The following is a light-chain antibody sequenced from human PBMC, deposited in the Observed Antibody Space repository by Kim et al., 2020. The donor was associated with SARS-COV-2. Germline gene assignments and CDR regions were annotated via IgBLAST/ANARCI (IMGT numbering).Light chain of an antibody. V-gene: IGLV3-19*01. CDR3: NSRDNTANHLI. Sequence: GQTVRITCQGDSLRNYYATCYQQKPGQTPVLVFFGNNNRPSGIPDRFSGSSSGSTASLTITEAQAEDEADYYCNSRDNTANHLIFGGGTQLTVL. J-gene: IGLJ2*01. CDR2: GNN. CDR1: SLRNYY.